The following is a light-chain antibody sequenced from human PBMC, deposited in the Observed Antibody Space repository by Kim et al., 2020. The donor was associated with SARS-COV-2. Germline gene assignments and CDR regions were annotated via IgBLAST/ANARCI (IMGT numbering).Light chain of an antibody. Sequence: SVKLTCTQSSGHSSYAIAWHQQQPEKGPRYLMKLNSDGSHSKGDGIPDRFSGSSSGAERYLTISSLQSEDEADYYCQTWGTGINWVFGGGTQLTVL. CDR3: QTWGTGINWV. V-gene: IGLV4-69*01. CDR2: LNSDGSH. J-gene: IGLJ3*02. CDR1: SGHSSYA.